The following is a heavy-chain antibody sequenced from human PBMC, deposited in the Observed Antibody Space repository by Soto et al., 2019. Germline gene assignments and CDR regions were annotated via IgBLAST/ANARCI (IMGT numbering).Heavy chain of an antibody. CDR2: IYYSGST. V-gene: IGHV4-39*07. CDR1: GASIRSSGYY. CDR3: ARGSITTYYYGSGSLIFDY. D-gene: IGHD3-10*01. J-gene: IGHJ4*02. Sequence: PSETLSLTCTVSGASIRSSGYYWGWIRQSPGKGLEWIGSIYYSGSTFYNPSLKSRVTISVDTSKNQFSLKLSSVTAADTAVYYCARGSITTYYYGSGSLIFDYWGQGTLVTVSS.